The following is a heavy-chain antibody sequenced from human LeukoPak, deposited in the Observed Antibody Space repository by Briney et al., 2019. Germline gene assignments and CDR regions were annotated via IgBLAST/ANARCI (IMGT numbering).Heavy chain of an antibody. D-gene: IGHD3-3*01. CDR2: IDHRGTA. J-gene: IGHJ4*02. CDR1: GASYNAYY. CDR3: AVGITILGVAASFDS. Sequence: NPSETLSLTCAVYGASYNAYYWSWIRQPPGKGLEWIGEIDHRGTATYNPSLKSRLTISADASKNQFSLKLNSVTDADTAVYYCAVGITILGVAASFDSWGQGNLVIVSS. V-gene: IGHV4-34*01.